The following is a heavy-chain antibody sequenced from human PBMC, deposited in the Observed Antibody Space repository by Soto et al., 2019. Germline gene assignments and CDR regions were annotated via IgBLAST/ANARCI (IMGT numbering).Heavy chain of an antibody. J-gene: IGHJ3*02. Sequence: ASVKVSCKASGYTFTSYGISWVRQAPGQGLEWMGWISAYNGNTNYAQKLQGRVTMTTDTSTSTAYMELRSLRSDDTAVYYCAREGAPEIGELLADDAFDIWGQGTMVTVSS. CDR3: AREGAPEIGELLADDAFDI. CDR2: ISAYNGNT. D-gene: IGHD3-10*01. V-gene: IGHV1-18*01. CDR1: GYTFTSYG.